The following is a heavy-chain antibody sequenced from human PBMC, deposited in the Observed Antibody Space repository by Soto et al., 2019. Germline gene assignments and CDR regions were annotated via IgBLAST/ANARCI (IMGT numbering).Heavy chain of an antibody. J-gene: IGHJ4*02. CDR1: GFPFSKAW. CDR2: IKSKIDGGTT. CDR3: TTDDPINRN. V-gene: IGHV3-15*01. Sequence: GGSLRLSFAAPGFPFSKAWMTSVRQAPGKGLEWVGRIKSKIDGGTTDYAAPVKGRFTISRDDPKNMLYLQMNSLKIEDTAVYYCTTDDPINRNWGQGTLVPVSS.